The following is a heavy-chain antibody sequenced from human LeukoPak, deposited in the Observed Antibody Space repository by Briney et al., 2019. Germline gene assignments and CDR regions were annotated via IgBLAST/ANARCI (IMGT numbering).Heavy chain of an antibody. CDR2: INPHSGGT. CDR3: ARDLNSDTAMVYYFDY. Sequence: GASVTVSCKASGFTFSGHYIHWVRQAPGQGLEWMGYINPHSGGTSSPQKFQGRVTMTRDTSISTAYMELNRLRSDDTAVYYCARDLNSDTAMVYYFDYWGQGTLVTVSS. D-gene: IGHD5-18*01. J-gene: IGHJ4*02. V-gene: IGHV1-2*02. CDR1: GFTFSGHY.